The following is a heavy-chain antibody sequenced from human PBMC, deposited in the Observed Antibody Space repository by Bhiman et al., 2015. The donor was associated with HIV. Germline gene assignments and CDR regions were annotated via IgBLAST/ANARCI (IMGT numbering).Heavy chain of an antibody. Sequence: EVQLVESGGGLVKPGGSLRLSCAASGFTFKSYGMNWVRQAPGKGLEWVSSISGSSSYIYYADSVKGRFTISRDNAKNSLYLQMNSLRAEDTAVYYCARDRGDIVVVVAATRGAFDIWGQGDNGHRLF. V-gene: IGHV3-21*03. CDR3: ARDRGDIVVVVAATRGAFDI. CDR2: ISGSSSYI. D-gene: IGHD2-15*01. CDR1: GFTFKSYG. J-gene: IGHJ3*02.